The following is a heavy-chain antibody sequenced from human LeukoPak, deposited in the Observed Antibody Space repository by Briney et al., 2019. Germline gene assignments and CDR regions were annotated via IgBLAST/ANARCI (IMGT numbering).Heavy chain of an antibody. CDR1: GFTFSTRA. V-gene: IGHV3-64*01. J-gene: IGHJ5*02. Sequence: GGSLRLSCAASGFTFSTRAMHWVRQAPGKGLEYLAAIRGNGDSTYYANSVKGRFTISRDNSTNTLYLQMGSLRPEDMAVYYCAREVYAGNWFDPWGQGTLVTVSS. D-gene: IGHD2-8*01. CDR2: IRGNGDST. CDR3: AREVYAGNWFDP.